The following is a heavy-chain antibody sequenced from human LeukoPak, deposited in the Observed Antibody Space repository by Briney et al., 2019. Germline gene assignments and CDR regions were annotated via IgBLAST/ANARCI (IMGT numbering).Heavy chain of an antibody. Sequence: SDTLSLTCTVSGGSISSSSYYWGWIRQPPGKGLEWIGSIYYSGSTYYNPSLKSRVTISVDTSKNQFSLKLSSVTAADTAVYYCARGRSYFDYWGQGTLVTVSS. V-gene: IGHV4-39*01. J-gene: IGHJ4*02. CDR3: ARGRSYFDY. CDR1: GGSISSSSYY. CDR2: IYYSGST.